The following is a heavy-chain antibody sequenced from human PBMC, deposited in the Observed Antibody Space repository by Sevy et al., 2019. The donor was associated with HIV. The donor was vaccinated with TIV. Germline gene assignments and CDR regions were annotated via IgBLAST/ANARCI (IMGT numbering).Heavy chain of an antibody. Sequence: GGSLRLSCTGSGFPFGSYGMSWVRQAPGKGLEWVAFIRYDGSNKYYADSVKGRFTISRDNSKNTLYLQMNSLRAEDTAVYYCAKDGYCSSTSCYLVIYYYYGMDVWGQGTTVTVSS. J-gene: IGHJ6*02. CDR1: GFPFGSYG. CDR3: AKDGYCSSTSCYLVIYYYYGMDV. V-gene: IGHV3-30*02. D-gene: IGHD2-2*03. CDR2: IRYDGSNK.